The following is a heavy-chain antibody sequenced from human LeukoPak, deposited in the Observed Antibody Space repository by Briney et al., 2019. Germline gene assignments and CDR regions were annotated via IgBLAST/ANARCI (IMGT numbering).Heavy chain of an antibody. Sequence: PGGSLRLSCAASGFTFSSYAMHWVRQAPGKGLEWVAVISYDGSNKYYADSVKGRFTISRDNSKNTLYLQMNSLRAEDTAVYYCAKTLTMILVLRGGFDYWGQGALVTVSS. CDR3: AKTLTMILVLRGGFDY. CDR1: GFTFSSYA. V-gene: IGHV3-30*04. CDR2: ISYDGSNK. D-gene: IGHD3-22*01. J-gene: IGHJ4*02.